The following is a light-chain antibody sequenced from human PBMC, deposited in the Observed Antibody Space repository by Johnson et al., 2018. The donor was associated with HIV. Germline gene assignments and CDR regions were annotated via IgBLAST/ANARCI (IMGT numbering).Light chain of an antibody. CDR2: ENN. CDR1: SSKIGNNY. Sequence: QSVLTQPPSVSAAPGQKVTISCSGSSSKIGNNYVSWYQQLPGTAPKLLIYENNKRPSGIPDRFSGSKSGTSATLGITGLQTGDEADYYCGTWDSSWGVFGTGTKVTVL. J-gene: IGLJ1*01. CDR3: GTWDSSWGV. V-gene: IGLV1-51*02.